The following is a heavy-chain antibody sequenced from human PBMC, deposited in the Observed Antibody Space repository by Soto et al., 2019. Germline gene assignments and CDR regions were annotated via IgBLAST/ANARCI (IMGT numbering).Heavy chain of an antibody. CDR2: ISSNGGST. D-gene: IGHD2-2*01. J-gene: IGHJ4*02. Sequence: PGGSLRLSCAASGFTFSSYAMHWVRQAPGKGLEYVSAISSNGGSTYYANPVKGRFTISRDNSKNTLYLQMGSLRAEDMAVYYCAREGYCSSTSCYSFDSWGQGT. CDR3: AREGYCSSTSCYSFDS. CDR1: GFTFSSYA. V-gene: IGHV3-64*01.